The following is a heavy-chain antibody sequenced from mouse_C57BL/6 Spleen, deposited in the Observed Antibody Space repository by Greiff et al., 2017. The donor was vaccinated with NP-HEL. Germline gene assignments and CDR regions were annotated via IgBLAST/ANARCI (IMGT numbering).Heavy chain of an antibody. CDR3: ASHYSNEGYFDY. V-gene: IGHV5-4*03. D-gene: IGHD2-5*01. Sequence: EVKLVESGGGLVKPGGSLKLSCAASGFTFSSYAMSWVRQTPEKRLEWVATISDGGSYTYYPDNVKGRFTISRDNAKNNLYLQMSHLKSEDTAMYYCASHYSNEGYFDYWGQGTTLTVSS. CDR2: ISDGGSYT. J-gene: IGHJ2*01. CDR1: GFTFSSYA.